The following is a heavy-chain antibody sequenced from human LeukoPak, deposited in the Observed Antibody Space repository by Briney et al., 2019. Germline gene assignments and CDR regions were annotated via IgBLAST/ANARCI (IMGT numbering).Heavy chain of an antibody. CDR1: GFTFSSYS. D-gene: IGHD3-10*01. V-gene: IGHV3-48*04. Sequence: PGGSLRLSCAASGFTFSSYSMNWVRQAPGKGLEWVSYISSSGSTIYYADSVKGRFTISRDNAKNSLYLHMNSLRAEDTAVYYCARDYYGSGRVYYYYYGMDVWGQGTTVTVSS. J-gene: IGHJ6*02. CDR3: ARDYYGSGRVYYYYYGMDV. CDR2: ISSSGSTI.